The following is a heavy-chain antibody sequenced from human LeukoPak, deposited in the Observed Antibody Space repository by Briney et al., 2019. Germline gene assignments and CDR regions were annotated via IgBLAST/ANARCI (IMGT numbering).Heavy chain of an antibody. V-gene: IGHV4-30-4*01. J-gene: IGHJ4*02. CDR1: GGSISSGDYY. D-gene: IGHD2-2*03. CDR2: IYYSGST. Sequence: KPSQTLSLTCTVSGGSISSGDYYWSWIRQPPGKGLEWIGYIYYSGSTYYNPSLKSRVTISVDTSKNQFSLKLSSVTAADAAVYYCARVMDNGANFDYWGQGTLVIISS. CDR3: ARVMDNGANFDY.